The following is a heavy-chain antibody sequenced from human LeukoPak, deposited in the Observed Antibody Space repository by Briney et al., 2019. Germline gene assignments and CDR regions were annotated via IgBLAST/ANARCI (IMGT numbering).Heavy chain of an antibody. CDR1: GGSISRTN. V-gene: IGHV4-4*08. J-gene: IGHJ4*02. Sequence: SETLSFTCIASGGSISRTNWGWLPQPPGKGLKYIGYISTSGYTNYNPPLKSRVTISVDTSKNQVSLRLSSVTAADTAVYYCARHTRGRNYGDYDYWGQGTLVTVSS. CDR2: ISTSGYT. D-gene: IGHD4-17*01. CDR3: ARHTRGRNYGDYDY.